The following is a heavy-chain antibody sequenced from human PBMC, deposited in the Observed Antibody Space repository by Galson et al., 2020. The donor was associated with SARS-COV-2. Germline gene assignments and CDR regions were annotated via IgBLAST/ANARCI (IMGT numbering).Heavy chain of an antibody. D-gene: IGHD3-16*02. CDR1: GFSLSTSGMC. CDR3: ARTHALYDYVWGSYRPYYYGMDV. J-gene: IGHJ6*02. V-gene: IGHV2-70*01. CDR2: IDWDDDK. Sequence: SGPTLVKPTQTLTLTCTFSGFSLSTSGMCVSWIRQPPGKALEWLALIDWDDDKYYSTSLKTRLTISKDTSKNQVVLTMTNMDPVDTATYYCARTHALYDYVWGSYRPYYYGMDVWGQGTTVTVSS.